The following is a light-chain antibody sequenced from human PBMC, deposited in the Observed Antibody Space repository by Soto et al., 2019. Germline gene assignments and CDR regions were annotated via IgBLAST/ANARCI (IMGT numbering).Light chain of an antibody. CDR3: SSYARGTTNV. CDR2: EVS. J-gene: IGLJ1*01. V-gene: IGLV2-14*01. Sequence: QSALTQPASVSGSPGQSITISCTGTSSDIGGYNFVSWYQQHPGKAPKLMIFEVSQRPSGVSNRFSGSKSGNTASLTISGLQAEDEDDYYCSSYARGTTNVFGTGTKLTVL. CDR1: SSDIGGYNF.